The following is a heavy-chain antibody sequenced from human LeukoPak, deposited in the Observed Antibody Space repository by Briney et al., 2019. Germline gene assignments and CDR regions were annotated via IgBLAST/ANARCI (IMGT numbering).Heavy chain of an antibody. D-gene: IGHD4-17*01. CDR3: ARESVQAFDI. CDR2: ISSSSSYI. J-gene: IGHJ3*02. V-gene: IGHV3-21*01. CDR1: GFSFSVYW. Sequence: GGSLRLSCAASGFSFSVYWMHWVRQAPGKGPVWVSSISSSSSYIYYADSVRGRFTISRDNAKNSLYLQMNSLRAEDTAVYYCARESVQAFDIWGQGTMVTVSS.